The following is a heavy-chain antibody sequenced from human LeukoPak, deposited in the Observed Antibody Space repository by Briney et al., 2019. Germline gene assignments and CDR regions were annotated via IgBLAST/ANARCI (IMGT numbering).Heavy chain of an antibody. Sequence: PGGSLRLSCATSGFSFTDYPMNWIRQAPEKGLEWVSNIRTSAEGANYAYYADSVKGRVTISRDDAKNTLYLHMNSLRDDDTAVYYCASDQRYAFDYWGQGILVTVSS. CDR2: IRTSAEGANYA. CDR3: ASDQRYAFDY. J-gene: IGHJ4*02. D-gene: IGHD3-9*01. CDR1: GFSFTDYP. V-gene: IGHV3-11*05.